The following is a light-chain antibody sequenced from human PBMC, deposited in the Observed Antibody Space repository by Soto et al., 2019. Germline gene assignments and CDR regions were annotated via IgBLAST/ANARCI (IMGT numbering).Light chain of an antibody. J-gene: IGLJ1*01. CDR3: TSYATGRTLYV. Sequence: QSALTQPASVSGSPGQSITISCTGTSSDIGAYKYVSWYQQHPGKAPKLMIYEVSSRPSGGSNRVSCPKSRNTPPLPTSGLQAEDEADYYCTSYATGRTLYVFGTGTKVTV. V-gene: IGLV2-14*01. CDR2: EVS. CDR1: SSDIGAYKY.